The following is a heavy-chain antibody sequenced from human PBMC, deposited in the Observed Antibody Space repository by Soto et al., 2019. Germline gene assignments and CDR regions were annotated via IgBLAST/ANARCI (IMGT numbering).Heavy chain of an antibody. CDR1: GGTFSSYA. CDR3: ARGYYYDSSGYFALSPYSSTDMYA. D-gene: IGHD3-22*01. J-gene: IGHJ6*02. CDR2: IIPIFGTA. V-gene: IGHV1-69*13. Sequence: ASVNVSCKASGGTFSSYAISWVLQAPGQGLEWMGGIIPIFGTANYAQKFQGRVTITADESTSTAYMELSSLRSEDTAVYYCARGYYYDSSGYFALSPYSSTDMYACGQETTLPVSS.